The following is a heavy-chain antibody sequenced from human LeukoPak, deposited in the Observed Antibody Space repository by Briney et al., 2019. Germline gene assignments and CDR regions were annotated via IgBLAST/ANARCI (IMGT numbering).Heavy chain of an antibody. V-gene: IGHV1-46*01. CDR3: AAVSDSSGNI. Sequence: ASVKVSCTASGYSFIRYHIHWVRQAPGQGLEWMGVLKLYDGSISHAQKFQGRVTMTSDTSTSTVYMELSSLRSEDTAVYYCAAVSDSSGNIWGQGTLVTVSS. D-gene: IGHD3-22*01. J-gene: IGHJ4*02. CDR1: GYSFIRYH. CDR2: LKLYDGSI.